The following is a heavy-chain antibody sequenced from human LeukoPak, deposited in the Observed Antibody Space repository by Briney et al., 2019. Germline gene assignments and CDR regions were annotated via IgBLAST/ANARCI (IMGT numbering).Heavy chain of an antibody. CDR2: INPSDSDI. Sequence: GESLKISCKGSGYSFTSYWIGWVRQMPGKGLEWMGIINPSDSDIIYSPSFLGRGTISANKSISTAYLQRSSRKASGDATYYCARQFGGNSEFDYWGQGTLVTVSS. CDR1: GYSFTSYW. D-gene: IGHD4-23*01. V-gene: IGHV5-51*01. CDR3: ARQFGGNSEFDY. J-gene: IGHJ4*02.